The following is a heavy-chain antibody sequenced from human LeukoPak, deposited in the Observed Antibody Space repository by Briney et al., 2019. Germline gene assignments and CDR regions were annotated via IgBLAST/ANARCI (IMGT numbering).Heavy chain of an antibody. V-gene: IGHV1-8*01. Sequence: ASVKVSCKASGYTFTSYDINWVRQATGQGLEWMGWMNPNSGNTGYAQKFQGRVTMTRNTSISTAYMELSSLRSEDTAVYYCARVRSTVVRDDFDYWGQGTLVTVSS. CDR3: ARVRSTVVRDDFDY. CDR1: GYTFTSYD. D-gene: IGHD4-23*01. CDR2: MNPNSGNT. J-gene: IGHJ4*02.